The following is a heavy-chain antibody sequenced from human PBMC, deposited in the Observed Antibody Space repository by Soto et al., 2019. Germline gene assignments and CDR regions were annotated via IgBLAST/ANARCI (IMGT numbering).Heavy chain of an antibody. Sequence: QVLLQESGPGLVKPSETLSLTCTVSGGSISPYYWSWIRQPPGKGLEWIGYIYYSGSTNYNSSLNCRVTISVDTSKNQFSLKLSSVTAADTAVYYCARLNDDILTGYRFHFDYWGQGTLVTVSS. V-gene: IGHV4-59*08. CDR1: GGSISPYY. J-gene: IGHJ4*02. CDR3: ARLNDDILTGYRFHFDY. D-gene: IGHD3-9*01. CDR2: IYYSGST.